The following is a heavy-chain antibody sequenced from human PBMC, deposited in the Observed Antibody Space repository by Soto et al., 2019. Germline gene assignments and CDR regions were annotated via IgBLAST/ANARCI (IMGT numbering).Heavy chain of an antibody. Sequence: GVSLRLSCAAPGFSFSSYVMHWVRQAPGKGLEWVALIWYDGSNKFYADSVKGRFTVSRDNSKNTVYVQMSSLRAEDTDVYFCEREVGIAAGGDAFDIWGQGTMVTVSS. CDR1: GFSFSSYV. D-gene: IGHD6-13*01. CDR2: IWYDGSNK. J-gene: IGHJ3*02. CDR3: EREVGIAAGGDAFDI. V-gene: IGHV3-33*01.